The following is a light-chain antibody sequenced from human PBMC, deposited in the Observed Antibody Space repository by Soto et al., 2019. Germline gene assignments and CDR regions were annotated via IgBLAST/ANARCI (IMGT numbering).Light chain of an antibody. Sequence: MTQSPSSLSASVGVKIIITCRASRDVGSDVSWYQQKPGQAPKLLIYASSNLYTGVPSRFSGSRSGTEFTLTISSLQPEDFASYYCLQDYGDSWTFGQGTKVEIE. J-gene: IGKJ1*01. CDR2: ASS. CDR1: RDVGSD. CDR3: LQDYGDSWT. V-gene: IGKV1-6*01.